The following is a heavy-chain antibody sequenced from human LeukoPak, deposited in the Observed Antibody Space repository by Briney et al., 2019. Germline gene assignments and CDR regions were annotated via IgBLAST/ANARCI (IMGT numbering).Heavy chain of an antibody. CDR1: GGSISTYY. D-gene: IGHD3-22*01. Sequence: SETLSLTCTVSGGSISTYYWSWIRQPPGKGLEWIGYIFSGRSTNYNPSLKSRVTISIDTSKNQFSLSLTSVTAADTAIYYYASDYDSSGYYYFWGQGTLVTVSS. CDR2: IFSGRST. V-gene: IGHV4-59*01. J-gene: IGHJ4*02. CDR3: ASDYDSSGYYYF.